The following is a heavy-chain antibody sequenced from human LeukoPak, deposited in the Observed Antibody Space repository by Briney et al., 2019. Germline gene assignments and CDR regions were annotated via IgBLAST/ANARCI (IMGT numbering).Heavy chain of an antibody. D-gene: IGHD4-17*01. Sequence: ASVKVSCKASGGTFSSYAISWVRQAPGQGLEWMGGIIPIFGTANYAQKFQGRVTITTDESTSTAYMELSSLRSEDTAVYYCARGMLATVSPDAFDIWRQGTMVTVSS. CDR2: IIPIFGTA. CDR1: GGTFSSYA. J-gene: IGHJ3*02. V-gene: IGHV1-69*05. CDR3: ARGMLATVSPDAFDI.